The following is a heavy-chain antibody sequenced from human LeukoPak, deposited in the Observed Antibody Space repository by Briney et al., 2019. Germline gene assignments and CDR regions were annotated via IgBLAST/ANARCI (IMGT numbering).Heavy chain of an antibody. Sequence: GASVKVSCKASGGTFSSYAISWVRQAPGQGLEWMGGIIPIFGTANYAQKFQGRVTITTDESTSTAYMELSSLRSEDTAVYYCARNQYSSSWKTPYYYYYYMDVWGKGTTVTVSS. CDR3: ARNQYSSSWKTPYYYYYYMDV. D-gene: IGHD6-13*01. V-gene: IGHV1-69*05. J-gene: IGHJ6*03. CDR2: IIPIFGTA. CDR1: GGTFSSYA.